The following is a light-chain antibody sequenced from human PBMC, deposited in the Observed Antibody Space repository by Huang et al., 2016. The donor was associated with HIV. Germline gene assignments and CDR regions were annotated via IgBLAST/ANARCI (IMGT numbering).Light chain of an antibody. J-gene: IGKJ5*01. CDR3: QQYDNWPLT. V-gene: IGKV3-15*01. Sequence: ERVMTQSPATLSVAPGERVTLSCRASHSVSSNLAWYQQKPGQAPRLLVHGASTRATGIPARVSGSGSGTEFTIAISSLQSEDSGVYFCQQYDNWPLTFGQGTRLEIK. CDR2: GAS. CDR1: HSVSSN.